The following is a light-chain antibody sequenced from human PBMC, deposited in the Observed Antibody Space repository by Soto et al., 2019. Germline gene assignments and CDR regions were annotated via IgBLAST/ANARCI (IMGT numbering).Light chain of an antibody. J-gene: IGLJ2*01. CDR1: SSNIGNNY. CDR3: GTWDSSLSAGV. CDR2: EDN. Sequence: QSVLTQPPSLSAAPGQKVTISCSGSSSNIGNNYVSWYQQFPGTAPKLLIYEDNKRPSGIPDRFSGSKSGTSATLGITGLQTEDEADYYCGTWDSSLSAGVFGAGTKLTVL. V-gene: IGLV1-51*01.